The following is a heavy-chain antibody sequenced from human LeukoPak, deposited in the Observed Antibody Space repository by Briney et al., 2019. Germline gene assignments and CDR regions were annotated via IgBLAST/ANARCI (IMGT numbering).Heavy chain of an antibody. CDR2: IYSSGST. J-gene: IGHJ4*02. V-gene: IGHV4-39*07. CDR3: ARGLYDYYFDY. Sequence: LSETLSLTCTVSGGSISSSSYYWGWIRQPPGKGLEWIGSIYSSGSTYYNPSLKSRVTMSVDTSKNQFSLKLGSVTAADTAVYYCARGLYDYYFDYWGQGTLVTVSS. CDR1: GGSISSSSYY. D-gene: IGHD3-3*01.